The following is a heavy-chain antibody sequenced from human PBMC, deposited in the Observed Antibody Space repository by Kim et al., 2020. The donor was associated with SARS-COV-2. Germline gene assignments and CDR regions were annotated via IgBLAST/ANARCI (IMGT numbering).Heavy chain of an antibody. Sequence: SHPPPQSRVTISVDTSKNQFSLKLSSVTAADTAVYYCARVGTVPEAGIDPWGQGTLVTVSS. V-gene: IGHV4-59*01. J-gene: IGHJ5*02. CDR3: ARVGTVPEAGIDP. D-gene: IGHD3-10*01.